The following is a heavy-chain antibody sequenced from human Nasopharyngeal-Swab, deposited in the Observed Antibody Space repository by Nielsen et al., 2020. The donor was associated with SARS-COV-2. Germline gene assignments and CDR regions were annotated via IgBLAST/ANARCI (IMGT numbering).Heavy chain of an antibody. CDR3: AKDGSGSYYFDY. Sequence: SLKISCAASGFTFSSYSMNWVRQAPGKGLEWVSGISWNSGSIGYADSVKGRFTISRDNAKNSLYLQMNSLRAEDTALYYCAKDGSGSYYFDYWGQGTLVTVSS. D-gene: IGHD1-26*01. J-gene: IGHJ4*02. V-gene: IGHV3-9*01. CDR1: GFTFSSYS. CDR2: ISWNSGSI.